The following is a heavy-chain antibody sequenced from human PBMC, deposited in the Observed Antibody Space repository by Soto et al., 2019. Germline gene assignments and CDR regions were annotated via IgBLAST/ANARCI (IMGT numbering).Heavy chain of an antibody. CDR3: ARAGYRSGWIDYYYYYGMDV. CDR2: ISAYNGNT. V-gene: IGHV1-18*04. CDR1: GYTFTSYG. J-gene: IGHJ6*02. Sequence: ASVKVSCKASGYTFTSYGISWVRQAPGQGLEWTGWISAYNGNTNYAQKLQGRVTMTTDTSTSTAYMELRSLRSDDTAVYYCARAGYRSGWIDYYYYYGMDVWGQGTTVTVYS. D-gene: IGHD6-19*01.